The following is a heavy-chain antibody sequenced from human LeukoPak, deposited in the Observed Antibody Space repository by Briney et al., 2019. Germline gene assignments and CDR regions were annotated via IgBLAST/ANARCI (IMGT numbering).Heavy chain of an antibody. J-gene: IGHJ6*02. V-gene: IGHV1-2*02. CDR1: GYTFTGYY. Sequence: ASVKVSCKASGYTFTGYYMHWVRQAHGQGLEWMGWINPNSGGTNYAQKFQGRVTMTRDTSISTAYMELSRLRSDDTAVYYCAQLGNYDFWSGHPYYYGMDVWGQGTTVTVSS. CDR2: INPNSGGT. CDR3: AQLGNYDFWSGHPYYYGMDV. D-gene: IGHD3-3*01.